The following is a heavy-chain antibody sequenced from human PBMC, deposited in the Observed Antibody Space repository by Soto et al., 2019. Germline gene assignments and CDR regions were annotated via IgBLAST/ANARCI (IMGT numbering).Heavy chain of an antibody. CDR3: ARDGSGSYYNRIPAY. J-gene: IGHJ4*02. D-gene: IGHD3-10*01. Sequence: SETLSLTCAVYGGSFSGYYWSWIRQPPGKGLEWIGEINHSGSTNYNPSLKSRVTISVDTSKNQFSLKLSSVTAADTAVYYCARDGSGSYYNRIPAYWGQGTLVTVSS. CDR2: INHSGST. CDR1: GGSFSGYY. V-gene: IGHV4-34*01.